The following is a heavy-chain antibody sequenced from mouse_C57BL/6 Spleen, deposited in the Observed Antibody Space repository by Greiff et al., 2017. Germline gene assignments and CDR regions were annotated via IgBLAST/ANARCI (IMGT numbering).Heavy chain of an antibody. CDR3: ARHPHYYGSSYGYFDV. Sequence: QVQLQQPGAELVKPGASVKLSCKASGYTFTSYWMHWVKQRPGRGLEWIGRIDPNSGGTKYNEKFKSKATLTVDKPSSTAYMQLSSLTSEDSAVYYSARHPHYYGSSYGYFDVWGTGTTVTVSS. CDR2: IDPNSGGT. CDR1: GYTFTSYW. D-gene: IGHD1-1*01. J-gene: IGHJ1*03. V-gene: IGHV1-72*01.